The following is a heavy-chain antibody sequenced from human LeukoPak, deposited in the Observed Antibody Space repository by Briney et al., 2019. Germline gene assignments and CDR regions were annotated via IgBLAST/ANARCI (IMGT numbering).Heavy chain of an antibody. J-gene: IGHJ4*02. CDR2: INHSGST. CDR3: ARRGEGSSWYFDY. CDR1: GGSFSGYY. V-gene: IGHV4-34*01. D-gene: IGHD6-13*01. Sequence: SETLFLTCAVYGGSFSGYYWSWIRQPPGKGLEWIGEINHSGSTNYNPSLKSRVTISIDTSKNQFSLKLSSVTAADTVVYYCARRGEGSSWYFDYWGQGTLVTVSS.